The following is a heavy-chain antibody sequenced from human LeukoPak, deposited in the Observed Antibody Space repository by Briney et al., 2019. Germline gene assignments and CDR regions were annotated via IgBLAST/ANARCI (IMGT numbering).Heavy chain of an antibody. CDR3: ARALTLGIAVAGTFAG. V-gene: IGHV3-21*01. CDR2: ISSSSSYI. D-gene: IGHD6-19*01. CDR1: GFTFGSYS. Sequence: GGSLRLSCAASGFTFGSYSMNWVRQAPGKGLEWVSSISSSSSYIYYADSVKGRFTISRDNAKNSLYLQMNSLRAEDTAVYYCARALTLGIAVAGTFAGWGQGTLVTVSS. J-gene: IGHJ4*02.